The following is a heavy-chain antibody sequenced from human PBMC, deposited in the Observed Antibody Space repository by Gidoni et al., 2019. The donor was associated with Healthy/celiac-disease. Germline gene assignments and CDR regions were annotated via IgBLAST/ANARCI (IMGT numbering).Heavy chain of an antibody. CDR2: INHSGST. Sequence: QVQLQQWGAGLLKPSETLSLTCAVYGGSFSGYYWSWIRQPPGKGLEWIGEINHSGSTNYNPSLKSRVTISVDTSKNQFSLKLSSVTAADTAVYYCAGPPLTGTTVGRWFDPWGQGTLVTVSS. V-gene: IGHV4-34*01. CDR1: GGSFSGYY. D-gene: IGHD1-7*01. CDR3: AGPPLTGTTVGRWFDP. J-gene: IGHJ5*02.